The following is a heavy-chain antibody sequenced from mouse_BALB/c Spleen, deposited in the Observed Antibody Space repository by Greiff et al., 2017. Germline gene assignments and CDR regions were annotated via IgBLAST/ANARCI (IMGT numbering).Heavy chain of an antibody. CDR3: APTATEAMDY. CDR2: INPSTGYT. J-gene: IGHJ4*01. V-gene: IGHV1-7*01. CDR1: GYTFTSYW. Sequence: QVQLKQSGAELAKPGASVKMSCKASGYTFTSYWMHWVKQRPGQGLEWIGYINPSTGYTEYNQKFKDKATLTADKSSSTAYMQLSSLTSEDSAVYYCAPTATEAMDYWGQGTSVTVSS. D-gene: IGHD1-2*01.